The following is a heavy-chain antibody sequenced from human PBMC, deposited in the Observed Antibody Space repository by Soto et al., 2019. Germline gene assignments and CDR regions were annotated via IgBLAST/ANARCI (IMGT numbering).Heavy chain of an antibody. CDR2: INHSGST. CDR3: ARGAPSSYCGSGRTLGI. CDR1: GGSFSGYY. D-gene: IGHD3-10*01. J-gene: IGHJ3*02. Sequence: SETLSLTCAVYGGSFSGYYWSWIRQPPGKGLEWIGEINHSGSTNYNPSLKSRVTISVDTSKNQFSLKLSSVTAADTAVYYCARGAPSSYCGSGRTLGIWGQGTMVTVSS. V-gene: IGHV4-34*01.